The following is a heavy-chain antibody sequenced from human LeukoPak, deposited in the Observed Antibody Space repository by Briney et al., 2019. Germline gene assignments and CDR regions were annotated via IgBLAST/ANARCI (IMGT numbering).Heavy chain of an antibody. V-gene: IGHV1-8*01. CDR2: MNPKSGDT. D-gene: IGHD2-2*02. Sequence: ASVKVSCKASGYTFTSYDMNWVRQATGQGLEWMGWMNPKSGDTGYAQKFQGRVTMTRNTSITTAYMELSSLRSEDTAVYYCATGPSVCSSTTCYNYMDVWGKGTTVTVS. CDR1: GYTFTSYD. J-gene: IGHJ6*03. CDR3: ATGPSVCSSTTCYNYMDV.